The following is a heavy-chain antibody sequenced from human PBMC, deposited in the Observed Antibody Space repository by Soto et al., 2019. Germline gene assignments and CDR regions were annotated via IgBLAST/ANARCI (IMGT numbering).Heavy chain of an antibody. V-gene: IGHV3-53*01. CDR3: ARALGERLRLGELSL. CDR2: IYSGGST. J-gene: IGHJ4*02. D-gene: IGHD3-16*02. Sequence: HPGGSLRLSCAASGFTVSSNYMSWVRQAPGKGLEWVSVIYSGGSTYYADSVKGRFTISRDNSKNTLYLQMNSLRAEDTAVYYCARALGERLRLGELSLWGQGTLVTVSS. CDR1: GFTVSSNY.